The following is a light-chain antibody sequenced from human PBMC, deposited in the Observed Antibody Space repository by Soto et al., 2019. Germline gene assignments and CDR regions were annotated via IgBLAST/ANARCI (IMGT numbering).Light chain of an antibody. CDR3: QQYKQWPPMNT. CDR2: GAS. V-gene: IGKV3-15*01. CDR1: QSVSSN. Sequence: EIVMTQSPATLAASPGERVTLSCTASQSVSSNLAWYQQKPGQAPRLLIYGASTRATGIPARFSGSGSGTEFTLTISSLQSEDVAVDYCQQYKQWPPMNTVGQGAKLEIK. J-gene: IGKJ2*01.